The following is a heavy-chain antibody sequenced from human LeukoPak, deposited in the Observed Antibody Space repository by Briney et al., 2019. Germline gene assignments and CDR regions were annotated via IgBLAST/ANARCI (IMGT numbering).Heavy chain of an antibody. J-gene: IGHJ5*02. CDR3: AREMDYYDSGGYYLQWFDP. CDR1: GGSISSGGYY. Sequence: SETLSLTCTVSGGSISSGGYYWSWIRQHPGKGLEWIGYIYYSGSTSYNPSLKSRITISLDTSRNQFSLKLSSVTAADTAVYYCAREMDYYDSGGYYLQWFDPWGQGTLVTVSS. V-gene: IGHV4-31*03. D-gene: IGHD3-22*01. CDR2: IYYSGST.